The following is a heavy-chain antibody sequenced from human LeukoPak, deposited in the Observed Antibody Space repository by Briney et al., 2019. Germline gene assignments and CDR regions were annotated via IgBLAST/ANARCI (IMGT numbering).Heavy chain of an antibody. D-gene: IGHD2-2*01. Sequence: GGSPRLSCAASGFTFSAYGMSWVRQSPRKGLEWVSGVSGADGTTYYADSVKGRFTISRDNSKSTLYLQMNNLRAEDTAVYYCAKHWSYCSTTSCFFNYYYYYMDVWGKGTTVTVSS. J-gene: IGHJ6*03. CDR3: AKHWSYCSTTSCFFNYYYYYMDV. CDR1: GFTFSAYG. CDR2: VSGADGTT. V-gene: IGHV3-23*01.